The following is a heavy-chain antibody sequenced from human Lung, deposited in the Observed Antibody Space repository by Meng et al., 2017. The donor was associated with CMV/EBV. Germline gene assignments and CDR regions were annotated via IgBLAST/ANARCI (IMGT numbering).Heavy chain of an antibody. Sequence: QVKLCQSGSELKKHGDSVKVSCQAAGYTFTSSSMNWVRHAPGQGLEWMGWININTGNPTYAQGFTGRFVFSLDTSVSTAYLQIDSLKADDTAVYYCARGNGWRFDYWGQGTLVTVSS. J-gene: IGHJ4*02. CDR2: ININTGNP. CDR3: ARGNGWRFDY. CDR1: GYTFTSSS. V-gene: IGHV7-4-1*01. D-gene: IGHD6-19*01.